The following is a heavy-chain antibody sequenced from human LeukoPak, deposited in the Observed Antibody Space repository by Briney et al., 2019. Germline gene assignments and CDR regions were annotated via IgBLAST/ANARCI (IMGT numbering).Heavy chain of an antibody. V-gene: IGHV3-11*01. J-gene: IGHJ6*02. D-gene: IGHD6-13*01. Sequence: GGSLRLSCAASGFTFSDYYMSWIRQAPGKGLEWVSYISSSGSTIYYADSVKGRFTISRDNAKNSLYLQMDSLRAEDTAVYYCARDWYSSSYGMDVWGQGTTVTVSS. CDR1: GFTFSDYY. CDR3: ARDWYSSSYGMDV. CDR2: ISSSGSTI.